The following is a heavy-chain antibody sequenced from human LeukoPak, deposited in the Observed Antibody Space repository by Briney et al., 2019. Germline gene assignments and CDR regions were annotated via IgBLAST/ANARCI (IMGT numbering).Heavy chain of an antibody. CDR1: GFTFSSYA. J-gene: IGHJ4*02. D-gene: IGHD6-6*01. CDR3: AKDRGYSSSSASVFDY. V-gene: IGHV3-23*01. Sequence: GGSLRLSCAASGFTFSSYAMYWVRQAPEKGLEGVSGISGSGGSTYYADSVKGRFTISRDNSKNTLYLQMNSLRAEDTAVYYCAKDRGYSSSSASVFDYWGQGTLVTVSS. CDR2: ISGSGGST.